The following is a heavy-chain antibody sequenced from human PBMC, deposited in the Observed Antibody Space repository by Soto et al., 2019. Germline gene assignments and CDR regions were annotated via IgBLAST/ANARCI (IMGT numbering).Heavy chain of an antibody. CDR3: ARGYGSGSYYNNYYYYMDV. V-gene: IGHV4-34*01. D-gene: IGHD3-10*01. CDR1: GGSFSGYY. CDR2: INHSGST. J-gene: IGHJ6*03. Sequence: QVQLQQWGAGLLKPSETLSLTCAVYGGSFSGYYWSWIRQPPGKGLEWIGEINHSGSTNYNPSLKSRVTISVDTSKNHFSLKLSSVTAADTAVYYCARGYGSGSYYNNYYYYMDVWGKGTTVTVSS.